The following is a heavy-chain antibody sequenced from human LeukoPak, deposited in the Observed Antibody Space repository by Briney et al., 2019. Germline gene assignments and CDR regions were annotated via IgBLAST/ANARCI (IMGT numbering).Heavy chain of an antibody. CDR1: GGSISSSSYY. CDR2: IYYSGST. D-gene: IGHD3-22*01. CDR3: ARRTEYYYDSSGYFRYYYYGMDV. Sequence: SETLSLTCTVSGGSISSSSYYWGWIRQPPGKGLEWIGSIYYSGSTYYNPSLKSRVTISVDTSKNQFSLKPSSVTAADTAVYYCARRTEYYYDSSGYFRYYYYGMDVWGQGTTVTVSS. J-gene: IGHJ6*02. V-gene: IGHV4-39*01.